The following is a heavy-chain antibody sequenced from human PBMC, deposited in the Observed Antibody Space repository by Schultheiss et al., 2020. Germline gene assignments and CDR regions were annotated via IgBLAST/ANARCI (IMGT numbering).Heavy chain of an antibody. CDR1: GYTLTELS. Sequence: AAVKVSFKVSGYTLTELSMHWVRQAPGKGLEWMGGFDPEDGETIYAQKFQGRVTMTEDTSTDTAYMELSSLRSEDTAVYYCATGLVSWAGYSSSWYLPGGLYYYYGMDVWGQGTTVTVSS. V-gene: IGHV1-24*01. CDR3: ATGLVSWAGYSSSWYLPGGLYYYYGMDV. CDR2: FDPEDGET. D-gene: IGHD6-13*01. J-gene: IGHJ6*02.